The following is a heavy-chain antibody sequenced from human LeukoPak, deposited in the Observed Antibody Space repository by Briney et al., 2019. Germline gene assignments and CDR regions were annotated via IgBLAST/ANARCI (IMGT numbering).Heavy chain of an antibody. CDR2: ISWNSGSI. Sequence: PGGSLRLSCAASGFTFDDYAMHWVRQAPGKGLEWVSGISWNSGSIGYADSVKGRFTISRDNAKNSLYLQMNSLRAEDTALYYCARDDLAGTTFGIHYYYYYGMDVWGQGTTVTVSS. CDR3: ARDDLAGTTFGIHYYYYYGMDV. D-gene: IGHD6-19*01. J-gene: IGHJ6*02. CDR1: GFTFDDYA. V-gene: IGHV3-9*01.